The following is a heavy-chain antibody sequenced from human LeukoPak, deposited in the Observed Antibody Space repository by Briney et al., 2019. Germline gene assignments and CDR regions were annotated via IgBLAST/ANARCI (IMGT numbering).Heavy chain of an antibody. CDR1: GFTFSSYG. Sequence: SGGSLRLSCAASGFTFSSYGMHWVRQAPGKGLEWVAVISYDGSNKYYADSVKGRFTISRDNSKNTLYLQMNSLGAEDTAVYYCAYGREDIVAHGMDVWGQGTTVTVSS. CDR2: ISYDGSNK. J-gene: IGHJ6*02. D-gene: IGHD5-12*01. V-gene: IGHV3-30*03. CDR3: AYGREDIVAHGMDV.